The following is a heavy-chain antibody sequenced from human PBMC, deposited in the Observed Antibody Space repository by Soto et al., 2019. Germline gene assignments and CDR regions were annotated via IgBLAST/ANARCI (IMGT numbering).Heavy chain of an antibody. D-gene: IGHD6-19*01. J-gene: IGHJ4*02. CDR3: TKEGSSGWPFDH. Sequence: EVQLVESGGGLVQPGGSLRLACAASGFMFSVYWMHWVRQVPGKGLVWVSRIDSDGTTTNYADSVKGRFTISRDNAKNTVYLQMNSLRAEDTAVYYCTKEGSSGWPFDHCGQGTLVTVSS. CDR1: GFMFSVYW. CDR2: IDSDGTTT. V-gene: IGHV3-74*01.